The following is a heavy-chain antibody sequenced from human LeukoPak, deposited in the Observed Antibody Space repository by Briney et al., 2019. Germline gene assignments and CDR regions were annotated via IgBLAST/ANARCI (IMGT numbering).Heavy chain of an antibody. Sequence: ASVKVSCMASGGTFSSYAISWVRQAPGQGLEWMGRIIPIFGIANYAQKFQGRVTITADKSTSTAYMELSSLRSEDTAVYYCARDYGGYPEPVPLGWFDPWGQGTLVTVSS. CDR2: IIPIFGIA. CDR1: GGTFSSYA. D-gene: IGHD4-17*01. V-gene: IGHV1-69*04. CDR3: ARDYGGYPEPVPLGWFDP. J-gene: IGHJ5*02.